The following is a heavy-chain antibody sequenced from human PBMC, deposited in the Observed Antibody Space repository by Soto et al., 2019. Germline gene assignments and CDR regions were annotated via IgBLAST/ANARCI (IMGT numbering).Heavy chain of an antibody. J-gene: IGHJ4*02. CDR1: GGSISSGGYF. CDR3: ARFAKEENPKVGSWYYFDY. Sequence: SETLSLTCTVSGGSISSGGYFWIWVRQHPGKGLEWIGNIYYSGRTYYNPSLKSRVTISVDTSKNQFSLKLSSVTAADTAVYYCARFAKEENPKVGSWYYFDYWGQGTRVTVSS. V-gene: IGHV4-31*03. D-gene: IGHD6-13*01. CDR2: IYYSGRT.